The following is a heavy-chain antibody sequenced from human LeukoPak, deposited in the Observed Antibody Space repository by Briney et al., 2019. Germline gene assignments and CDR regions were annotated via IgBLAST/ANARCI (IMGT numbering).Heavy chain of an antibody. CDR3: AELGITMIRGV. Sequence: PGGSLRLSCAASGFTFTTYSMTWVRQAPGKGLGWVSIISSGSSAIFSAEGLKGRFTISRDNAKNSLYLQMNSLRAEDTAIYYCAELGITMIRGVWGKGTTVTISS. D-gene: IGHD3-22*01. CDR2: ISSGSSAI. CDR1: GFTFTTYS. V-gene: IGHV3-21*01. J-gene: IGHJ6*04.